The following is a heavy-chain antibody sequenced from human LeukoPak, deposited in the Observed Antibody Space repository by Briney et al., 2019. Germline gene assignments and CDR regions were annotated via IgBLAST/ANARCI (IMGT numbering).Heavy chain of an antibody. CDR2: ITYSGTT. D-gene: IGHD6-19*01. Sequence: SETLSLTCTVSGGSISNYFWSWIRQPPGKGLEWIGFITYSGTTDHNPSLRSRVTISVDASKNQFSLKLTSVAAADTAVYYCVRHTTSGWYQVVYWGQGTLVTVSS. J-gene: IGHJ4*02. CDR1: GGSISNYF. CDR3: VRHTTSGWYQVVY. V-gene: IGHV4-59*08.